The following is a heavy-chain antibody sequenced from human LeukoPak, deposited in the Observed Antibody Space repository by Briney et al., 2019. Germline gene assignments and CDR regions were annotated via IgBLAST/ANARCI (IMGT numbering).Heavy chain of an antibody. CDR2: INPSGGST. J-gene: IGHJ3*01. CDR3: ASDTSHTGGYYYREDAFDV. CDR1: GYTFTSYY. V-gene: IGHV1-46*01. Sequence: GASVKVSCKASGYTFTSYYMHWVRQAPGQGLEWMGIINPSGGSTSYAQKFQGRVTMTRDMSTSTVYMELSSLRSEDTAVYYCASDTSHTGGYYYREDAFDVWGQGTMVTVSS. D-gene: IGHD3-22*01.